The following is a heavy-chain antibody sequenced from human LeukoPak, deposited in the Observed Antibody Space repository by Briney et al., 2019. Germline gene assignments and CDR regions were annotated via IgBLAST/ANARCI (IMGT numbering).Heavy chain of an antibody. D-gene: IGHD4-17*01. V-gene: IGHV1-69*04. Sequence: SVKVSCKASGGTFSSYAISWVRQAPGQGLEWMGRIIPTLGIANYAQKFQGRVTITADKSTSTAYMELSSLRSEDTAVYYCASSLDYGDYQNWFDPWGQGTLVTVSS. CDR1: GGTFSSYA. J-gene: IGHJ5*02. CDR3: ASSLDYGDYQNWFDP. CDR2: IIPTLGIA.